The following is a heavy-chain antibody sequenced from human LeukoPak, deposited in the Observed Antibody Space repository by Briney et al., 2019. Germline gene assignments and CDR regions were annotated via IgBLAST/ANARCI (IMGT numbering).Heavy chain of an antibody. Sequence: GGSLRLSCDASGFTFSTYAMSWVRQAPGEGLEWVSGLSGSGGSTWYADSVKGRFTISRDNSKNTVYPHMNSLRAEDTAVYYCAKFEGLCGSANTCYHFDCWGQGTLVTVSS. D-gene: IGHD2-2*01. J-gene: IGHJ4*02. V-gene: IGHV3-23*01. CDR3: AKFEGLCGSANTCYHFDC. CDR1: GFTFSTYA. CDR2: LSGSGGST.